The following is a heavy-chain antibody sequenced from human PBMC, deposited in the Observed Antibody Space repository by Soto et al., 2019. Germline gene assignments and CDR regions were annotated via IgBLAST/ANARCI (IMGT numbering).Heavy chain of an antibody. CDR2: ISGSGGST. D-gene: IGHD1-26*01. J-gene: IGHJ4*02. V-gene: IGHV3-23*01. Sequence: GGSLRLSCVASGFTFSSYAMSWVRQAPGKGLEWVSAISGSGGSTYYADSVKGRFTISRDNSKNTLYLQMNSLRAEDTAVYYCAKVMYEWELTDPFDYWGQGTLVTVSS. CDR3: AKVMYEWELTDPFDY. CDR1: GFTFSSYA.